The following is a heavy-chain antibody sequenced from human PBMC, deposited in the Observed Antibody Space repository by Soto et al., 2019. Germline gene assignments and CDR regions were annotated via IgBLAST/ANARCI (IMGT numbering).Heavy chain of an antibody. V-gene: IGHV1-69*12. Sequence: QVQLVQSGAEVKKPGSSVKVSCKASGGTFSSYAISWVRQAPGQGLEWMGGIIPIFGTANYAQKFQGRVRMTADAATSTAYMELSSLRSGDAAVYFCARVRGGAAAGKMEGGWFDSWGQGTLVTVSS. D-gene: IGHD6-13*01. CDR1: GGTFSSYA. J-gene: IGHJ5*01. CDR3: ARVRGGAAAGKMEGGWFDS. CDR2: IIPIFGTA.